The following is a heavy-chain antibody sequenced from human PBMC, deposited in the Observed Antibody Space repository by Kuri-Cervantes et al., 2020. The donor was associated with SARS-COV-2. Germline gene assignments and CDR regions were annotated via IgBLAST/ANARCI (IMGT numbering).Heavy chain of an antibody. D-gene: IGHD3-3*01. Sequence: GESLKISCAASGFCVTSSDMSWVRQAPGRGLDSICVSYSCDCTCHADSVKGRFTISRDNSKNTLYLQMNSLRAEDTAVYYCAREYDFWRTFDYWGQGTLVTVSS. V-gene: IGHV3-66*03. CDR3: AREYDFWRTFDY. CDR1: GFCVTSSD. J-gene: IGHJ4*02. CDR2: SYSCDCT.